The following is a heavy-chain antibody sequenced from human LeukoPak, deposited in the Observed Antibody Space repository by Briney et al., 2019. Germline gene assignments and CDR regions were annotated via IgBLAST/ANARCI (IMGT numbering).Heavy chain of an antibody. CDR1: GYTFTSYG. V-gene: IGHV1-18*04. J-gene: IGHJ5*02. CDR2: ISAYNGNT. Sequence: GASVTVSCKASGYTFTSYGISWVRQAPGQGLEWVGWISAYNGNTNYAQKLQGRVTMTTDTSTSTAYMELRSLRSDDTAVYYCARARYCSGGSCRPPGWFDPWGQGTLVTVSS. CDR3: ARARYCSGGSCRPPGWFDP. D-gene: IGHD2-15*01.